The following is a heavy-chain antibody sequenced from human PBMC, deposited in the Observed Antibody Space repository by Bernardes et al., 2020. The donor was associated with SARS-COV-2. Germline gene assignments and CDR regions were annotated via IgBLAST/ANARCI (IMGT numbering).Heavy chain of an antibody. CDR2: ISRSNNYI. J-gene: IGHJ3*02. Sequence: GSLRLSCVASRFTFSRYSMNWVRQVPGKGLEWVACISRSNNYINYAESVKGRFVVSRDNTKNSMFLQMNSLTVKDTAVYFCARGRDSSSWDGFDIWGQGTVVTVSS. D-gene: IGHD6-13*01. CDR3: ARGRDSSSWDGFDI. CDR1: RFTFSRYS. V-gene: IGHV3-21*01.